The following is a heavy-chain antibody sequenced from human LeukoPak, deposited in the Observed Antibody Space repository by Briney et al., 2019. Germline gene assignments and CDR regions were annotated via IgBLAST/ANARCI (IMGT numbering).Heavy chain of an antibody. CDR3: AKDLSYGSLRYYFDY. J-gene: IGHJ4*02. CDR1: GFTFSSYA. CDR2: ISGSGGST. D-gene: IGHD2-15*01. Sequence: PGGSLRLSCAASGFTFSSYAMSWVRQAPGKGLEWVSAISGSGGSTYYADSVKGRFTISRDNSKNMLYLQMNSLRAEDTAVYYCAKDLSYGSLRYYFDYWGQGTLVTVSS. V-gene: IGHV3-23*01.